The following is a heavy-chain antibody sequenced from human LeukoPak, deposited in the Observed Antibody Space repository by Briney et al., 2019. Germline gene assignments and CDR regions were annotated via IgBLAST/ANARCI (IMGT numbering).Heavy chain of an antibody. D-gene: IGHD3-10*01. V-gene: IGHV1-2*06. Sequence: ASLKVSCKASGYTLTGYYMHWVRHAPGQGVEWMGRSNPNSGETNYAQKFQGRVTMTRDTSIGTAYMELSSLTSDDTAVYYCARDGANKVRGVHYYYMDVWGKGTTVTVSS. J-gene: IGHJ6*03. CDR2: SNPNSGET. CDR3: ARDGANKVRGVHYYYMDV. CDR1: GYTLTGYY.